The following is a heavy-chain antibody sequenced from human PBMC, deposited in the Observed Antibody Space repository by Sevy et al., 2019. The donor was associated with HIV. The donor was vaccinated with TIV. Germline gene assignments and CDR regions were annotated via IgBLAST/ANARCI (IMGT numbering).Heavy chain of an antibody. CDR1: GFTFSNYN. Sequence: GGSLRLSCAASGFTFSNYNMDLVRQAPGKGLEWVSYITFSSNTIYYADSVKGRFTISRDNAKKSLYLQMNSLRAEDTAVYYCARHQLRVSATGFYYWGQGTLVTVSS. CDR2: ITFSSNTI. CDR3: ARHQLRVSATGFYY. J-gene: IGHJ4*02. V-gene: IGHV3-48*01. D-gene: IGHD6-13*01.